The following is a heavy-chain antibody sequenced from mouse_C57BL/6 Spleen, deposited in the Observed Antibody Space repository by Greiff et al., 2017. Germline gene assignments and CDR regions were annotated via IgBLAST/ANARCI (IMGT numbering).Heavy chain of an antibody. D-gene: IGHD2-4*01. CDR1: GYTFTSYW. J-gene: IGHJ2*01. CDR2: IYPGSGST. V-gene: IGHV1-55*01. Sequence: QVQLQQPGAELVKPGASVKMSCKASGYTFTSYWITWVKQRPGQGLEWIGDIYPGSGSTNYNETFQSKATLTVDTSSSTAYMQLSSLTSEDSAVYYCARSNYDYDYDYWGQGTTLTVSS. CDR3: ARSNYDYDYDY.